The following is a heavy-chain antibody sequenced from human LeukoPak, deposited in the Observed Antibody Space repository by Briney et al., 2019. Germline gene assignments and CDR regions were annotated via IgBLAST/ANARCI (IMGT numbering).Heavy chain of an antibody. D-gene: IGHD2-15*01. J-gene: IGHJ4*02. V-gene: IGHV4-38-2*02. CDR2: IHYSGST. Sequence: PSETLSLTCTVSGYSISTGYYWDWIRPSPGKGLEWIAIIHYSGSTYYNPSLKSRVTISVDTSKNQFSLRLNSVTAADTAIYYCARMPQIVPVSYYFDHWGQGTLVIVSS. CDR3: ARMPQIVPVSYYFDH. CDR1: GYSISTGYY.